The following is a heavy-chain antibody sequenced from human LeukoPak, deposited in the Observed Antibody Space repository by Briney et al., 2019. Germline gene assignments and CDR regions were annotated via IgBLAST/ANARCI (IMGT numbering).Heavy chain of an antibody. CDR1: GESFSAFY. CDR2: INHGGST. J-gene: IGHJ5*02. V-gene: IGHV4-34*01. CDR3: AREEIRSWFDP. Sequence: SETLSLTCAVYGESFSAFYWTWIRQPPEKGLEWIGEINHGGSTNYNPSLSSRVTISVDTSKRQFSLKLSSVTAADTAVYYCAREEIRSWFDPWGQGTLVTVSS. D-gene: IGHD5-24*01.